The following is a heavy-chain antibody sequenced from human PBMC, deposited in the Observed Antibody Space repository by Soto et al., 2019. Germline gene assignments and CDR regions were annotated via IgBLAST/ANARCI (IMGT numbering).Heavy chain of an antibody. V-gene: IGHV3-23*01. D-gene: IGHD3-22*01. CDR2: ISGSGDRT. Sequence: EVQLLESGGGLVQPGGSLRLSCAASGITISNYPMSWVRQAPGKGLDWVSGISGSGDRTYYADSAKGRLTISKDISRNSLSRQLDSLGVEDTTVYFCVKDDGGYPSTAPHWGQGTLVTVS. CDR3: VKDDGGYPSTAPH. CDR1: GITISNYP. J-gene: IGHJ4*02.